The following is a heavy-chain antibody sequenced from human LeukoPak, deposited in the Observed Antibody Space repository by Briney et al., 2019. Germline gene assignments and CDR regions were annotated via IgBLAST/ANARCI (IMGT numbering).Heavy chain of an antibody. CDR1: GGSISNRSYY. V-gene: IGHV4-39*01. D-gene: IGHD2-2*01. CDR2: IYYSGST. Sequence: PSGTLSLTCTDSGGSISNRSYYWTWIRQPPGKGLEWIGSIYYSGSTYYNPSLKRRLTISVDTSKSQLSLKLSSVTAADTAVYYCARHSPAATEGFGIWGQGTMVTVSS. J-gene: IGHJ3*02. CDR3: ARHSPAATEGFGI.